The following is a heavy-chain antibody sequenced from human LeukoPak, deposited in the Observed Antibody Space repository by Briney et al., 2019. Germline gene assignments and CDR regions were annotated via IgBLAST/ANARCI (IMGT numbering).Heavy chain of an antibody. Sequence: ASVKVSCKASGYTFTSYYMHWVRQAPGQGLEWMGLINPTGGSTGYAQKFQGRVTMTRDTSISTAYMELSRLRSDDTAVYYCARGRGHYDSSGYYYEGDAFDIWGQGTMVTVSS. V-gene: IGHV1-46*01. CDR2: INPTGGST. CDR3: ARGRGHYDSSGYYYEGDAFDI. CDR1: GYTFTSYY. D-gene: IGHD3-22*01. J-gene: IGHJ3*02.